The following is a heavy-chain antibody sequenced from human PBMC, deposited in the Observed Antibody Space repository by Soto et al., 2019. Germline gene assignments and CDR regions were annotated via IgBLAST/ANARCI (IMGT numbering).Heavy chain of an antibody. J-gene: IGHJ4*02. CDR3: ARGGYGSGSYVY. CDR1: GDSISSGNW. V-gene: IGHV4-4*02. Sequence: QVQLQESGPGLVKPSGTLSLTCAVSGDSISSGNWWSWVRQPPEKGLEWIGEIYHSGSTNYNPSLQSRVTISVDKSKNEFSLKLSSVTAADTAVYYCARGGYGSGSYVYWGQGTLVTVSS. D-gene: IGHD3-10*01. CDR2: IYHSGST.